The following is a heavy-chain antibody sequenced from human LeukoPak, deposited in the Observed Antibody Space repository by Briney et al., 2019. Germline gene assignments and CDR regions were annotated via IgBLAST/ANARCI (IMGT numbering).Heavy chain of an antibody. CDR3: AKDALISFRGAWSQSDC. CDR2: IRYDGSNK. V-gene: IGHV3-30*02. D-gene: IGHD3-16*02. CDR1: GFTFSSYG. Sequence: GGSLRLSRAASGFTFSSYGMHWVRQAPGKGLEWVAFIRYDGSNKYYADSVKGRFTISRDNSKNTLYLQMNSLRAEDTAVYYCAKDALISFRGAWSQSDCWGQGTLVTVSS. J-gene: IGHJ4*02.